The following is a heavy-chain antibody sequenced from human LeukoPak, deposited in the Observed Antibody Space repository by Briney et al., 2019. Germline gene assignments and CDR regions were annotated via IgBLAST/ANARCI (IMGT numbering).Heavy chain of an antibody. J-gene: IGHJ4*02. CDR3: AKQSTARSLGE. CDR2: ISGSGADT. Sequence: GGSLRLSCAASGFPFTFAMSWVRQAPGKGLEWVSTISGSGADTYYADSVRGRFAISRDNSKNMLYLQMNSLRAEDTAVYYCAKQSTARSLGEGGQGTLVTVSS. CDR1: GFPFTFA. D-gene: IGHD6-6*01. V-gene: IGHV3-23*01.